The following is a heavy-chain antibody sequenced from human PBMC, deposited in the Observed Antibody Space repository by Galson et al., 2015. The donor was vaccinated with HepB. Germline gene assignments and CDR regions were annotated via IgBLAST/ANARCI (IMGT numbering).Heavy chain of an antibody. CDR3: ANNHGDYSPGGAFDI. J-gene: IGHJ3*02. Sequence: SLRLSCAASGFTFSSYGMHWVRQAPGKGLEWVAVISYDGSNKYYADSVKGRFTISRDNSKNTLYLQMNSLRAEDTAVYYCANNHGDYSPGGAFDIWGQGTMVTVSS. D-gene: IGHD4-17*01. CDR2: ISYDGSNK. V-gene: IGHV3-30*18. CDR1: GFTFSSYG.